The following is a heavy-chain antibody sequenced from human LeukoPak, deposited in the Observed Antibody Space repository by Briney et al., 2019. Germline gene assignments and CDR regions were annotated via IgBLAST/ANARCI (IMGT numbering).Heavy chain of an antibody. CDR1: GGTFTSYA. CDR3: ARGDYDFWSGPYNWFDP. Sequence: SVKVSCKTSGGTFTSYAITWVRQAPGQGLEWMGKIIPIFGTANYAQKFQGRVTITTDESTSTAYMELSSLRSEDTAVYYCARGDYDFWSGPYNWFDPWGQGTLVTVSS. J-gene: IGHJ5*02. V-gene: IGHV1-69*05. D-gene: IGHD3-3*01. CDR2: IIPIFGTA.